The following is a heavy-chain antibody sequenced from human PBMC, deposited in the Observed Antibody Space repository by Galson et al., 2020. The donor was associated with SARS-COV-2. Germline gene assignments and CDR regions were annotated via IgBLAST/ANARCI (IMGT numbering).Heavy chain of an antibody. D-gene: IGHD6-6*01. CDR1: GFTFSSYA. Sequence: GESLKISCAASGFTFSSYAMHWVRQAPGKGLEWVAVILYAGSNKFYADSVKGRFTISRDNSDNTLDLQMNSLRPEDTAVYYCARAGSSSNSYYFYMDVGGKGTTVTVSS. CDR2: ILYAGSNK. J-gene: IGHJ6*03. CDR3: ARAGSSSNSYYFYMDV. V-gene: IGHV3-30*01.